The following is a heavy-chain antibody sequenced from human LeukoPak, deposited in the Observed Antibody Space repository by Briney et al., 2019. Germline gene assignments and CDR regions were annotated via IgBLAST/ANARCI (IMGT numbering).Heavy chain of an antibody. CDR3: ARRYGYDSPLTTYYFDY. V-gene: IGHV3-33*01. Sequence: GGSLRLSCVASGFTFSSHGMHWVRQAPGKGLEWVSVIWYDGSEKYYADSVKGRFTISRDNAKNSLYLQMNSLRAEDTAVYYCARRYGYDSPLTTYYFDYWGQGTLVTVSS. CDR2: IWYDGSEK. J-gene: IGHJ4*02. D-gene: IGHD5-12*01. CDR1: GFTFSSHG.